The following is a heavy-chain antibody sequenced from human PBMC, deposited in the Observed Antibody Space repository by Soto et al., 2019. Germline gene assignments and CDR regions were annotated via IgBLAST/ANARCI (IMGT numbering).Heavy chain of an antibody. Sequence: EVQLLESGGGLVQPGGSLRLSCAGSGSTFTDFTMTWVRQAPGKGLEWVSAISGDGLSTYYAGSVKGRFTISRDNSKTTLYLQMNSLRAEDTAVYYCARRPDAFDIRGRGTMVTVSS. CDR1: GSTFTDFT. CDR2: ISGDGLST. V-gene: IGHV3-23*01. J-gene: IGHJ3*02. CDR3: ARRPDAFDI.